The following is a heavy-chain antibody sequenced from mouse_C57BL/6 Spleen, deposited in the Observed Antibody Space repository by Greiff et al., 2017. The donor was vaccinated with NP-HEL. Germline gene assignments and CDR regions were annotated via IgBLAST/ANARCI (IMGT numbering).Heavy chain of an antibody. CDR2: SRNKANDYTT. Sequence: DVMLVESGGGLVQSGRSLRLSCATSGFTFSDFYMEWVRQAPGKGLEWIAASRNKANDYTTEYSASVKGRFIVSRDTSQSILYLQMNALRAEDTAIYYCARDYYGSSYGGYCDVWGTGTTVTVSS. D-gene: IGHD1-1*01. CDR3: ARDYYGSSYGGYCDV. V-gene: IGHV7-1*01. CDR1: GFTFSDFY. J-gene: IGHJ1*03.